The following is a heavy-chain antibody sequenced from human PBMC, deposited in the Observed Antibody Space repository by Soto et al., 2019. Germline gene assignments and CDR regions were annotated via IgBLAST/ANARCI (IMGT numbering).Heavy chain of an antibody. D-gene: IGHD4-17*01. CDR3: ARHYGDLPDFDAFDI. CDR1: GFTFDDYG. Sequence: EVQLVESGGGVVRPGGSLRLSCAASGFTFDDYGMSWVRQAPGKGLEWVSGINWNGGSTGYADSVKGRFTISRDNAKNALYLQMHSLRAEDTALYHCARHYGDLPDFDAFDIWGQGTMVTVSS. J-gene: IGHJ3*02. CDR2: INWNGGST. V-gene: IGHV3-20*01.